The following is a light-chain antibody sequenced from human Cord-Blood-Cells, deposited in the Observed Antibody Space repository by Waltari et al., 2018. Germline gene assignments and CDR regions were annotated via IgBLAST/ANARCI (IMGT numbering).Light chain of an antibody. CDR2: SNN. CDR1: SSNIGSNT. J-gene: IGLJ3*02. CDR3: AAWDDSLNGWV. V-gene: IGLV1-44*01. Sequence: QSVLTQPPSASGTPGQRVTISCSGSSSNIGSNTVNWYQQLPGTAPKRLIYSNNPRPSGFPDRFSGSKSGTSASLAISGLQSEDEADYYCAAWDDSLNGWVFGGGTKLTVL.